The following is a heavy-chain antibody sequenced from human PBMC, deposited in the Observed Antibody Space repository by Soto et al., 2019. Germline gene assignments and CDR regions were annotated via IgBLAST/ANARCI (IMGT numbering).Heavy chain of an antibody. CDR3: ASSGIMITFGGVIVTNFDY. Sequence: EVQLVESGGGLVQPGGSLRLSCAASGFTCSSYSMNWVRQAPGKGLEWVSYISSSSSTIYYADSVKGRFTISRHNAKNSLYLQMNSLRAEDTAVYYCASSGIMITFGGVIVTNFDYWGQGTLVTVSS. CDR1: GFTCSSYS. V-gene: IGHV3-48*01. CDR2: ISSSSSTI. J-gene: IGHJ4*02. D-gene: IGHD3-16*02.